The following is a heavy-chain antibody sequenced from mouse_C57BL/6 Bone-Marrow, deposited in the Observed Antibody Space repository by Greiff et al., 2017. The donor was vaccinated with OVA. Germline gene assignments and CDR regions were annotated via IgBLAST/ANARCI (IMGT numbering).Heavy chain of an antibody. Sequence: EVKLEESGPGLVKPSQSLSLTCSVTGYSITSGYYWNWIRQFPGNKLEWMGYISYDGSNNYNPSLKNRISITRDTSKNQFFLKLNSVTTEDTATYYCARDDYYGSSQRYFDVWGTGTTVTVSS. J-gene: IGHJ1*03. D-gene: IGHD1-1*01. CDR1: GYSITSGYY. V-gene: IGHV3-6*01. CDR3: ARDDYYGSSQRYFDV. CDR2: ISYDGSN.